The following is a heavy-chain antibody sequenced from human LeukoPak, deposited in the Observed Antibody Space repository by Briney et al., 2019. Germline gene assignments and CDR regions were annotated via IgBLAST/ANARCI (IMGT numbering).Heavy chain of an antibody. CDR2: ISGSGGST. D-gene: IGHD2-8*02. CDR1: GFTFSSYG. CDR3: ARAGPGQIYYYHYMDV. Sequence: PGGSLRLSCAASGFTFSSYGMSWVRQAPGKGLEWVSAISGSGGSTYYADSVKGRFTISRDNSKDTLYLQMNSLRAEDTAVYYCARAGPGQIYYYHYMDVWGKGTTVTISS. V-gene: IGHV3-23*01. J-gene: IGHJ6*03.